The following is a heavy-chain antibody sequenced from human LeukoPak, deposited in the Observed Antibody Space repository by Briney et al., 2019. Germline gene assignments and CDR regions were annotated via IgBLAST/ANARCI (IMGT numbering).Heavy chain of an antibody. CDR3: ARHSRKDIVVVPGRRSYYYYMDV. CDR2: IYHSGST. J-gene: IGHJ6*03. D-gene: IGHD2-2*01. CDR1: GGSISSGGYY. V-gene: IGHV4-30-2*01. Sequence: PSETLSLTCTVSGGSISSGGYYWSWIRQPPGKGLEWIGYIYHSGSTYYNPSLKSRVTISVDRSKNQFSLKLSSVTAADTAVYYCARHSRKDIVVVPGRRSYYYYMDVWGKGTTVTVSS.